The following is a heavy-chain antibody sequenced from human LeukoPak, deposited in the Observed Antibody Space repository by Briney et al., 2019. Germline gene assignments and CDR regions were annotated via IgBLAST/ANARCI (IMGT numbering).Heavy chain of an antibody. Sequence: SQSLSLTCTVPGGSISNSDYYWGWIRQPPGKGLEWIGTIYGTGRAYYKKFHRRLTTMSVDTFKNEFSRKLRTVTAADTAMYYCTRQRGSGHWYFDLWGRG. CDR1: GGSISNSDYY. V-gene: IGHV4-39*01. D-gene: IGHD6-19*01. CDR3: TRQRGSGHWYFDL. J-gene: IGHJ2*01. CDR2: IYGTGRA.